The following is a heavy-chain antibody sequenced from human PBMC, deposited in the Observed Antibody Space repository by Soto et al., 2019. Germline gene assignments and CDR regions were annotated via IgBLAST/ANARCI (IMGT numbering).Heavy chain of an antibody. J-gene: IGHJ4*02. D-gene: IGHD3-22*01. CDR2: ISGSGGST. CDR3: AKPNHDSSGYYGY. CDR1: GFTFSSYA. Sequence: EVQLLESGGGLVQPGGSLRLSCAASGFTFSSYAMSWVRQAPGKGLEWVSAISGSGGSTYYADSVKGRFTISRDNSKNTLYLQMNSLRAEDTAIYYCAKPNHDSSGYYGYWGQGTLVTVSS. V-gene: IGHV3-23*01.